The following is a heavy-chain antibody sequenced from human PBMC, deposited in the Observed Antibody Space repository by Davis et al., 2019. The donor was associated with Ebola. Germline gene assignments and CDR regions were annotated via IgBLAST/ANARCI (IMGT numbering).Heavy chain of an antibody. CDR2: LGLSADT. J-gene: IGHJ4*02. Sequence: PGGSLRLSCAASGFVFSNYVMSWVRRAPGKGLEWVSTLGLSADTYYADSVKGRFTISRDNSKNSLYLQMNSLRDEDTAVYYCARVKSSGYLSADYWGQGTLVTVSS. CDR3: ARVKSSGYLSADY. V-gene: IGHV3-23*01. CDR1: GFVFSNYV. D-gene: IGHD3-22*01.